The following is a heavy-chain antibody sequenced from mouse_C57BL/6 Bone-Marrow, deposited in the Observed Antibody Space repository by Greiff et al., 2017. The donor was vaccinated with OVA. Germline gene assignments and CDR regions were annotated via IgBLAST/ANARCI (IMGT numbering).Heavy chain of an antibody. CDR1: GYTFTDSY. CDR3: ARPCYDGLWYFDV. D-gene: IGHD2-3*01. CDR2: IFPGSGST. J-gene: IGHJ1*03. V-gene: IGHV1-75*01. Sequence: VKLQQSGPELVKPGASVKISCKASGYTFTDSYINWVKQRPGQGLEWIGWIFPGSGSTYYNEKFKGKATLTVDKSSSTAYMWLSSLTSKDSAVYFSARPCYDGLWYFDVWGTGTTVTVSS.